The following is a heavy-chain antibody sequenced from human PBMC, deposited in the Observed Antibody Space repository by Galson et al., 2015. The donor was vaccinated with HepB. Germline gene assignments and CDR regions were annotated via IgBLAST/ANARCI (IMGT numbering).Heavy chain of an antibody. Sequence: PALVKPTQTLTLTCTFSGFSLTSRGMCVSWIRQPPGKALEWLARIDWDDDKYYSTSLKTRLTISKDTSKNQVVLTLTNMDPVDTATYYCARTQCGYTYGNYLDYWGQGTQVTVSS. CDR1: GFSLTSRGMC. V-gene: IGHV2-70*11. D-gene: IGHD5-18*01. J-gene: IGHJ4*02. CDR2: IDWDDDK. CDR3: ARTQCGYTYGNYLDY.